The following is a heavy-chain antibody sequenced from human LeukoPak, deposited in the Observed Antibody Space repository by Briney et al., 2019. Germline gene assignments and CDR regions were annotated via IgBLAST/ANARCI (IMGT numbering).Heavy chain of an antibody. CDR1: GYTFTGYY. CDR2: INPNSGGT. V-gene: IGHV1-2*02. CDR3: AREASGWYSGNDY. Sequence: GASVKVSCRASGYTFTGYYMHWVRQAPGQGLEWMGWINPNSGGTNYAQKFQGRVTMTRDTSISTAYMELSRLRSDDTAVYYCAREASGWYSGNDYWGQGTLVTVSS. J-gene: IGHJ4*02. D-gene: IGHD6-19*01.